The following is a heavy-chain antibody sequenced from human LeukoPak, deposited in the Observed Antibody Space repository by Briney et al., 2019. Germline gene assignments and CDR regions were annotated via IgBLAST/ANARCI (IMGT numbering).Heavy chain of an antibody. CDR2: IKQDGSEK. CDR1: GFTFISYW. CDR3: ARDGDYYGMDV. J-gene: IGHJ6*02. V-gene: IGHV3-7*01. D-gene: IGHD3-3*01. Sequence: GGSLRLSCAASGFTFISYWMSWVRQAPGKGLEWVANIKQDGSEKYYVDSVKGRFTISRDNAKNSLYLQMNSLRAEDTAVYYCARDGDYYGMDVWGQGTTVTVSS.